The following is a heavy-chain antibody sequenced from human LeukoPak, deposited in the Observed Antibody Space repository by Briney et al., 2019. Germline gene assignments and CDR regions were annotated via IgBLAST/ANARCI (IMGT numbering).Heavy chain of an antibody. CDR2: VSASGSSR. CDR3: AKTGFDSSGYPYYFDY. D-gene: IGHD3-22*01. Sequence: GGSLRLSCAASGFTFANHDMSWVRQAPGKGLEWVSGVSASGSSRFYADSVKGRFTISRDNSKNTLYLQMNSLRAEDTAVYYCAKTGFDSSGYPYYFDYWGQGTLVTVSS. J-gene: IGHJ4*02. CDR1: GFTFANHD. V-gene: IGHV3-23*01.